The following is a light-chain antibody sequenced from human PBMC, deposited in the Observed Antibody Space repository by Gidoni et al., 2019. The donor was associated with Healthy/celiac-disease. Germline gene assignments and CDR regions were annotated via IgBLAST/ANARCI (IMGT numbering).Light chain of an antibody. CDR3: QVWDTTSDHVV. Sequence: SYVLPHPPSVSVAPGKTAIITCGGNNIGGKSVHWYQQKPGQAPVLVIYYDSDRPSGIPERFAGSNSGNTATLTISWVEAGDEADYYCQVWDTTSDHVVFGGGTTLTVL. J-gene: IGLJ2*01. CDR1: NIGGKS. V-gene: IGLV3-21*04. CDR2: YDS.